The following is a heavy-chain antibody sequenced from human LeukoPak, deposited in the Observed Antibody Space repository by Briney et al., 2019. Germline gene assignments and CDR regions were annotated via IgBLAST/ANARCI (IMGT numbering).Heavy chain of an antibody. CDR2: IYTSGST. V-gene: IGHV4-59*10. D-gene: IGHD6-13*01. J-gene: IGHJ4*02. CDR1: GGSFSGYY. CDR3: ARSSAVGDYFDY. Sequence: PSETLSLTCAVYGGSFSGYYWSWIRQPAGKGLEWIGRIYTSGSTNYNPSLKSRVTMSVDTSKNQFSLKLSSVTAADTAVYYCARSSAVGDYFDYWGQGTLVTVSS.